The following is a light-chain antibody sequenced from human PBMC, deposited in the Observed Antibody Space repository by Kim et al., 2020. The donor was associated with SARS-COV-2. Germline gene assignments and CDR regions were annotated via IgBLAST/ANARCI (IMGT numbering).Light chain of an antibody. CDR2: DNY. J-gene: IGLJ3*02. CDR1: SSNIGNNY. Sequence: QSVLTQPPSVSAAPGQKVTISCSGTSSNIGNNYVSWYQQFPGTAANLLIRDNYARPSGIPDRFSGAKTGTSATLAITGLQIEDEAVYFCGTWDSSLSAGRVFGGGTQLTVL. V-gene: IGLV1-51*01. CDR3: GTWDSSLSAGRV.